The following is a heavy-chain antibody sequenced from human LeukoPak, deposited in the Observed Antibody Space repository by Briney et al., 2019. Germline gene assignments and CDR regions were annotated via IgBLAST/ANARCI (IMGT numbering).Heavy chain of an antibody. CDR1: GGSFSGYY. D-gene: IGHD3-16*01. J-gene: IGHJ6*03. CDR3: ARGPRLLISRYYYYMDV. CDR2: INHSGST. Sequence: PSEILSLTCAVYGGSFSGYYWSWIRQPPGKGLEWIGEINHSGSTNYNPSLKSRVTISVDTSKNQFSLKLSSVTAADTAVYYCARGPRLLISRYYYYMDVWGKGTTVTVSS. V-gene: IGHV4-34*01.